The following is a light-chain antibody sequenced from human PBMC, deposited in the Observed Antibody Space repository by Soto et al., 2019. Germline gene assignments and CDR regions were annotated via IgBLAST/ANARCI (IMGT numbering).Light chain of an antibody. CDR3: QQYDTYST. CDR1: QSINSW. Sequence: DIQMTQSPSTLSASVGDRVTITCRASQSINSWLAWYQQKPGKAPKLLIYKASSLESGVPARFSGSGSGTEFTLSISSLQPDDFATYYCQQYDTYSTFGQGTKVEIK. CDR2: KAS. V-gene: IGKV1-5*03. J-gene: IGKJ1*01.